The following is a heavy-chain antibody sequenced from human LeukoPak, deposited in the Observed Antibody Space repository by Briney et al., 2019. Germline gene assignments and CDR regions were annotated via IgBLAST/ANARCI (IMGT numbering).Heavy chain of an antibody. CDR2: ISSSSRYI. Sequence: GGSLRLSRAASGFIFSRYSMNWVRQAPGKGLEWVSSISSSSRYIYYADSVKGRFTISRDNAKKSLYLQMNSLRAEDTAVYYCARDLGGYDYDDSSGYSNYWGQGTLVTVSS. CDR3: ARDLGGYDYDDSSGYSNY. V-gene: IGHV3-21*01. D-gene: IGHD3-22*01. CDR1: GFIFSRYS. J-gene: IGHJ4*02.